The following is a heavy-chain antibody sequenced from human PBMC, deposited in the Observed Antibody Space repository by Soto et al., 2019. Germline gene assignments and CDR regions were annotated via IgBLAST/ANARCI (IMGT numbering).Heavy chain of an antibody. CDR3: ARRPTVVTNFYYYYYGMDV. J-gene: IGHJ6*02. Sequence: VQLVQSGAEVKKPGSSVKVSCKASGGTFSSYAISWVRQAPGQGLEWMGGIIPIFGTANYAQKFQGRVTITADKSTSTAYMELSSLRSEDTAMYYCARRPTVVTNFYYYYYGMDVWGQGTTVTVSS. V-gene: IGHV1-69*06. D-gene: IGHD4-17*01. CDR1: GGTFSSYA. CDR2: IIPIFGTA.